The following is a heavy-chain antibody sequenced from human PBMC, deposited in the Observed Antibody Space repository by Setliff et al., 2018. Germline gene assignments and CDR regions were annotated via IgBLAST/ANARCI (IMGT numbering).Heavy chain of an antibody. V-gene: IGHV1-18*01. CDR2: ISPYNGQT. CDR3: ARINFYVSSGYYYAPDY. Sequence: ASVKVSCKASGYTFTYFGLSWVRQAPGQGLEWMGWISPYNGQTTYAQRFQGRITMTTDTSTDTAYMELRNLRSDDTAIYFCARINFYVSSGYYYAPDYWGQGTLVTVSS. J-gene: IGHJ4*02. CDR1: GYTFTYFG. D-gene: IGHD3-22*01.